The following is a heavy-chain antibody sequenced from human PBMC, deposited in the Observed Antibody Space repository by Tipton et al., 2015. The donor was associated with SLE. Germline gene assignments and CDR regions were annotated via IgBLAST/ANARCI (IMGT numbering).Heavy chain of an antibody. V-gene: IGHV3-33*08. Sequence: SLRLSCAASGFTFSSYAMHWVRQAPGKGLEWVAVIWYDGSNKYYADSVKGRFTISRDNSKNTLYLQMNSLRAEDTAVYYCAKGFYYDSSGDAFDIWGQGTMVTVSS. CDR1: GFTFSSYA. J-gene: IGHJ3*02. D-gene: IGHD3-22*01. CDR3: AKGFYYDSSGDAFDI. CDR2: IWYDGSNK.